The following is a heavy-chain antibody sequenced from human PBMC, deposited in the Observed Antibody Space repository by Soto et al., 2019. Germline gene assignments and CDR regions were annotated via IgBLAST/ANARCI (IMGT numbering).Heavy chain of an antibody. CDR2: ISGGGGST. CDR3: AKDLGIRHAIFFDS. D-gene: IGHD2-21*01. V-gene: IGHV3-23*01. Sequence: XGSLRLSCAASGFTFSSYAMSWVRQAPGKGLDWVSAISGGGGSTYYADSVKGRFTISRDNSKNTLYLQMNSLRAEDTAVYYCAKDLGIRHAIFFDSWGQGTLVTVSS. J-gene: IGHJ4*02. CDR1: GFTFSSYA.